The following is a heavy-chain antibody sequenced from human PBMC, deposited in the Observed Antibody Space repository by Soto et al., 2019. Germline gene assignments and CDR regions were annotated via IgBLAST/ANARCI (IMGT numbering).Heavy chain of an antibody. J-gene: IGHJ4*02. CDR2: ISGSGGST. V-gene: IGHV3-23*01. CDR3: AKDPLEIQLWPKYYFDY. CDR1: GFTFSSYA. D-gene: IGHD5-18*01. Sequence: SLKISCAASGFTFSSYAMSWVRQAPGKGLEWVSAISGSGGSTYYADSVKGRFTISRDNSKNTLYLQMNSLRAEDTAVYYCAKDPLEIQLWPKYYFDYWGQGTLVTVS.